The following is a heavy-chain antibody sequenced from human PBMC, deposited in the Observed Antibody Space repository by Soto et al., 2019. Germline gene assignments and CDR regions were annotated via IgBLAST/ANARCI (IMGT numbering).Heavy chain of an antibody. Sequence: SGKVSCKASGGTFSSYAISWVRQAPGQGLXWMGGIIPIFGTANYAQKFQGRVTITADESTSTAYMELSSLRSEDTAVYYCAREAKDIVVVPAATGVYWYFDLWGRGTLVTVSS. D-gene: IGHD2-2*01. CDR1: GGTFSSYA. CDR2: IIPIFGTA. CDR3: AREAKDIVVVPAATGVYWYFDL. V-gene: IGHV1-69*13. J-gene: IGHJ2*01.